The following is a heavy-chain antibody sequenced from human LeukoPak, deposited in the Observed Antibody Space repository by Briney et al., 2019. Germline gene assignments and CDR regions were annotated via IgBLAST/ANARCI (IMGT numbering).Heavy chain of an antibody. J-gene: IGHJ4*02. CDR3: AREPDDFWSGYYTVYFDY. Sequence: GGSLRLSCAASGFTFSSYAMHWVRQAPGKGLEWVSAISGSGGSTYYADSVKGRFTISRDNPKNTLYLQMNSLRAEDTAVYYCAREPDDFWSGYYTVYFDYWGQGTLVTVSS. D-gene: IGHD3-3*01. V-gene: IGHV3-23*01. CDR2: ISGSGGST. CDR1: GFTFSSYA.